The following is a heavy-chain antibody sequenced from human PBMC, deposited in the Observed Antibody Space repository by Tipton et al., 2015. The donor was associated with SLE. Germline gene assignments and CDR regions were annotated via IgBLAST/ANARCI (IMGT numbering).Heavy chain of an antibody. CDR3: ARRGQQTGMDV. Sequence: TLSLTCAVYGGSFSGYYWSWIRQPPGKGLEWIGEINHSGSTNYNPSLKSRVTISVDTSKNQFSLKLSSVTAADTAVYYCARRGQQTGMDVWGQGTTVTVSS. D-gene: IGHD6-13*01. V-gene: IGHV4-34*01. J-gene: IGHJ6*02. CDR2: INHSGST. CDR1: GGSFSGYY.